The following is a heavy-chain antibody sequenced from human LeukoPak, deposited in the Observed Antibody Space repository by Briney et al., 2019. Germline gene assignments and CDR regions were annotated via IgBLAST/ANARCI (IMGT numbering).Heavy chain of an antibody. Sequence: GGSLRLYCAASGFTIGSYSMNWVRQAPGKGLEWVSSISSSSSYIYYADRVKGRFTISRDNAKNYLYLQMNSLNAKDTAVSYCARVQYYYYMDVWGKGTTVTVSS. CDR1: GFTIGSYS. V-gene: IGHV3-21*01. CDR3: ARVQYYYYMDV. CDR2: ISSSSSYI. J-gene: IGHJ6*03.